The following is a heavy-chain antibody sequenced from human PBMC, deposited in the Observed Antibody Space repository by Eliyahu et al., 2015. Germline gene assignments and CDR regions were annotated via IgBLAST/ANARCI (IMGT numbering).Heavy chain of an antibody. CDR1: GGSFSGYY. J-gene: IGHJ4*02. CDR2: INHSGST. Sequence: QVQLQQWGAGLLKPSETLSLTCAVYGGSFSGYYWSWIRQPPGKGLEWIGEINHSGSTNYNPSLKSRVTISVDTSKNQFSLKLSSVTAADTAVYYCARGLWQQPNYRYWGKGTLVTVSS. V-gene: IGHV4-34*01. D-gene: IGHD6-13*01. CDR3: ARGLWQQPNYRY.